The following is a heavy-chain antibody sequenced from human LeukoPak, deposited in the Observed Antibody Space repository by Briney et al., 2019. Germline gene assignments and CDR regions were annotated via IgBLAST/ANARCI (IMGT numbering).Heavy chain of an antibody. J-gene: IGHJ6*02. V-gene: IGHV3-23*01. CDR3: ARTRGGNWNYDTYYYYYGMDV. D-gene: IGHD1-7*01. Sequence: GGSLRLSCAASGFTFSSYAMSWVRQAPGKGLEWVSAISGSGGSTYYADSVKGRFTISRDNAKNSLYLQMNSLRAEDTAVYYCARTRGGNWNYDTYYYYYGMDVWGQGTTVTVSS. CDR2: ISGSGGST. CDR1: GFTFSSYA.